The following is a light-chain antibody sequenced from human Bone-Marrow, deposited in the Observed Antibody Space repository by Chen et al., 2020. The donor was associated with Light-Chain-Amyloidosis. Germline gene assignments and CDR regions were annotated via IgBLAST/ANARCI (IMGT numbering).Light chain of an antibody. Sequence: QSALTQPPSASGSPGQSVTISCTGARSDFGPSNYVSWYQQHPGKAPKLIMFDVNRRPSGVPGRFSGSKSGNTASLTVSGLQPDDEADYYCSSFAVSKIVLFGGGTKLTVL. CDR2: DVN. CDR3: SSFAVSKIVL. CDR1: RSDFGPSNY. J-gene: IGLJ3*02. V-gene: IGLV2-8*01.